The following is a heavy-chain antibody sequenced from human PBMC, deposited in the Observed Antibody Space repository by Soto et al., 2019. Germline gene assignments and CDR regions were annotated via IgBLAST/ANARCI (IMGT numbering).Heavy chain of an antibody. Sequence: PGGSLRLSCAASGFTFSDYYMSWIRQAPGKGLEWVPYISSSSSYTNYADSVKGRFTISRDNAKNSLYLQMNNLRAEDTAVYYCAKGTVGSTLQPYYFDFWGQGTLVTVSS. V-gene: IGHV3-11*05. CDR3: AKGTVGSTLQPYYFDF. CDR1: GFTFSDYY. J-gene: IGHJ4*02. CDR2: ISSSSSYT. D-gene: IGHD6-13*01.